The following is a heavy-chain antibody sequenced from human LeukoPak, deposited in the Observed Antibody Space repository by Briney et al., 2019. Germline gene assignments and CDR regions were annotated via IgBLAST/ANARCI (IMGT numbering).Heavy chain of an antibody. Sequence: SQTLSLTCAVSGGSISSGGYSWSWIRQPPGKGLEWIGYIYHSGGTYYNPSLKSRVTISVDRSKNQFSLKLSSVTAADTAVYYCARGMVRGAAFDYWGQGALVTVSS. V-gene: IGHV4-30-2*01. D-gene: IGHD3-10*01. J-gene: IGHJ4*02. CDR1: GGSISSGGYS. CDR2: IYHSGGT. CDR3: ARGMVRGAAFDY.